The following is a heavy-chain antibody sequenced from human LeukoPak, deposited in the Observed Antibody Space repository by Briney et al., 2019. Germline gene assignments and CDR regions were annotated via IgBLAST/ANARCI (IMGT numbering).Heavy chain of an antibody. CDR2: INHSGST. Sequence: SETLSLTCAVYGGSFSGYYWSWIRQPPGKGLEWIGEINHSGSTNYNPSLKSRVTISVDTSKNQFSLKLSSVTAADTAVYYCARLTGYSSGWYYSPWFDPWGQGTLVTVSS. CDR1: GGSFSGYY. CDR3: ARLTGYSSGWYYSPWFDP. V-gene: IGHV4-34*01. J-gene: IGHJ5*02. D-gene: IGHD6-19*01.